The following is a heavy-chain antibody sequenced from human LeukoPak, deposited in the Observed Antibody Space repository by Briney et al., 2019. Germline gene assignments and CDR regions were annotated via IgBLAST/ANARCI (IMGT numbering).Heavy chain of an antibody. J-gene: IGHJ5*02. CDR3: AREIPAATVLFDR. Sequence: GGSLRLSCAASGFTFSSYWMSWVRQAPGKGLEWLANIKEDGNGKNYVDSVKGRFTISRDNAKNSLNLQVNSLTAEDTAVYYCAREIPAATVLFDRWGQGTLVTVSS. D-gene: IGHD6-25*01. CDR2: IKEDGNGK. CDR1: GFTFSSYW. V-gene: IGHV3-7*01.